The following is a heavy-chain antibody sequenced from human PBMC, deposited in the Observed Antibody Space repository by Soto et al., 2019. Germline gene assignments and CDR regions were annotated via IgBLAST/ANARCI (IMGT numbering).Heavy chain of an antibody. CDR3: ATPSGYSYGPATYPYDSYGLDV. CDR2: THPADSDS. V-gene: IGHV5-51*01. CDR1: GYSFTSYW. J-gene: IGHJ6*02. Sequence: GESLKISCKGSGYSFTSYWIAWVRQMPGKGLEWMGITHPADSDSRYSPSFQGQVTISADKATGTASRKYSSLKASESAMYYCATPSGYSYGPATYPYDSYGLDVWSVVMTVHVSS. D-gene: IGHD5-18*01.